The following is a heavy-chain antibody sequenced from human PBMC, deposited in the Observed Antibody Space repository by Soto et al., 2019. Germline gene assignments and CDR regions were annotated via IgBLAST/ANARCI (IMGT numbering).Heavy chain of an antibody. Sequence: GGSLRLSCAASGFTFSSYAMHWVRQAPGKGLEYVSAISSNGGSTYYANSVKGRFTISRDNSKNTLYLQMGSLRAEDMAVYYCARVRGATIAAAGYFDYWGQGTLVTVSS. CDR3: ARVRGATIAAAGYFDY. CDR2: ISSNGGST. V-gene: IGHV3-64*01. J-gene: IGHJ4*02. D-gene: IGHD6-13*01. CDR1: GFTFSSYA.